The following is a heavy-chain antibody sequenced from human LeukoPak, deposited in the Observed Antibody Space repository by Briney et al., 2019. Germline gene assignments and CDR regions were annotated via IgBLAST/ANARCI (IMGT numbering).Heavy chain of an antibody. CDR2: ISYDGSNR. D-gene: IGHD3-10*01. J-gene: IGHJ4*02. Sequence: GGSLRLSCAASGFTFSSYAIHWVRQAPGKGLEWVAVISYDGSNRYYADSVKGRFTISRDNSKNTLYLEMNSLRAEDTAVYYCARHNYGYDYWGQGTLVTVSS. V-gene: IGHV3-30*04. CDR1: GFTFSSYA. CDR3: ARHNYGYDY.